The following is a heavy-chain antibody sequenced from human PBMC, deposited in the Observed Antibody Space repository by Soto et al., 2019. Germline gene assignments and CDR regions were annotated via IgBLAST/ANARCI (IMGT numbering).Heavy chain of an antibody. J-gene: IGHJ6*02. V-gene: IGHV4-4*02. D-gene: IGHD3-3*01. Sequence: SETLSLTCAVSGASIGTNNWWSWVRQPPGKGLEWIGEIYHSGSTNYNPSLKSRVTISVDTSKNQFSLRLSSVTAADTAVYYCARGIFITIFGAVHYYYGMDVWGQGTTVTVSS. CDR1: GASIGTNNW. CDR3: ARGIFITIFGAVHYYYGMDV. CDR2: IYHSGST.